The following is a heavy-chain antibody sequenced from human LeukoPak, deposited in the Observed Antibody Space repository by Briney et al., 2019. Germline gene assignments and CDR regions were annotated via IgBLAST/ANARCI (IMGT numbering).Heavy chain of an antibody. D-gene: IGHD3-3*01. V-gene: IGHV4-4*07. Sequence: PSETLSLTCTVSGGSISSYYWSWIRQPAGKGLEWIGRIYTSGSTNYNPSLKSRVTMSVDTSKNQFSLKLSSVTAADTAVYYCARENSVYDFWSGYSYYFDYWGQGTLVTVSS. CDR3: ARENSVYDFWSGYSYYFDY. J-gene: IGHJ4*02. CDR1: GGSISSYY. CDR2: IYTSGST.